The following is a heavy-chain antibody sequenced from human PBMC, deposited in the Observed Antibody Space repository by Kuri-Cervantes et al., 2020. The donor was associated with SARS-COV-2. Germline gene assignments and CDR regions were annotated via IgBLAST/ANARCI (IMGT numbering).Heavy chain of an antibody. D-gene: IGHD3-22*01. V-gene: IGHV4-61*02. Sequence: SETLSLTCTVSGGSISSGSYYWSWIRQPAGKGLEWIGRIYTSGSTNYNPSLKSRVTISVDTSKNQFSLKLSSVTAADTAVYYCAREDSSGYHFDYWGQGTLVTVSS. CDR2: IYTSGST. J-gene: IGHJ4*02. CDR1: GGSISSGSYY. CDR3: AREDSSGYHFDY.